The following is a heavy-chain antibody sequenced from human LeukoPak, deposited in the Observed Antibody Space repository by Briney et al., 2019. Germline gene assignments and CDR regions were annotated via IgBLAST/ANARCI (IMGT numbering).Heavy chain of an antibody. CDR3: ARGTRYSSSRDLHTFDY. J-gene: IGHJ4*02. CDR1: GFTFSSYG. CDR2: ISSNGGST. D-gene: IGHD6-13*01. Sequence: PGGSLRLSCAASGFTFSSYGMHWVRQAPGKGLEYVSAISSNGGSTYYANSVKGRFTISRDNSKNTLYLQMGSLRAEDMAVYYCARGTRYSSSRDLHTFDYWGQGTLVTVSS. V-gene: IGHV3-64*01.